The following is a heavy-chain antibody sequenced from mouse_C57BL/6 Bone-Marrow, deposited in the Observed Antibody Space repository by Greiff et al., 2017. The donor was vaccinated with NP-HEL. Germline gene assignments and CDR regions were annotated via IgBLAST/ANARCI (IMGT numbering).Heavy chain of an antibody. V-gene: IGHV1-15*01. J-gene: IGHJ2*01. D-gene: IGHD1-1*01. CDR3: TRRLLRYYFDY. CDR1: GYTFTDYE. Sequence: VKLVESGAELVRPGASVTLSCKASGYTFTDYEMHWVKQTPVHGLEWIGAIDPETGGTAYNQKFKGKAILTADKSSSTAYMELRSLTSEDSAVYYCTRRLLRYYFDYWGQGTTLTVSS. CDR2: IDPETGGT.